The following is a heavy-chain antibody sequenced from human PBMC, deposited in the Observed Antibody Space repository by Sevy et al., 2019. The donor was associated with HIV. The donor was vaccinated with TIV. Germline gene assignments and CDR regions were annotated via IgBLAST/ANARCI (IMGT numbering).Heavy chain of an antibody. J-gene: IGHJ4*02. CDR1: GFTFSSYA. CDR2: ISYDGSNK. CDR3: ARDKEQWLVLGGYYFDY. V-gene: IGHV3-30-3*01. D-gene: IGHD6-19*01. Sequence: GGSLRLSCAASGFTFSSYAMHWVRQAPGRGLEGVAVISYDGSNKYYADSVKGRFTISRDNSKNTLYLQMNSLRAEDTAVYYCARDKEQWLVLGGYYFDYWGQGTLVTVSS.